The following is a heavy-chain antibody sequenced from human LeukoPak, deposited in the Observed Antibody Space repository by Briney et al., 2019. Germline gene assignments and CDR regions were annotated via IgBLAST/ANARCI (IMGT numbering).Heavy chain of an antibody. CDR2: ITWDGGNL. CDR3: GNGYTFHGVVHDAGYCDY. CDR1: GFTFADYT. D-gene: IGHD3-3*01. J-gene: IGHJ4*02. Sequence: GRSVRHSCVTSGFTFADYTMHWVRQVPGKGPEWLSGITWDGGNLAYADSVKGRFTISRDNAKNSLYLQMNSLRNEDMAFYFCGNGYTFHGVVHDAGYCDYWGQGTLVTVSS. V-gene: IGHV3-9*03.